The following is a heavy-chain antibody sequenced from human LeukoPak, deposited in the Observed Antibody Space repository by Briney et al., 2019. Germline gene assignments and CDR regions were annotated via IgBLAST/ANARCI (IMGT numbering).Heavy chain of an antibody. CDR3: AREVNGSSYFDY. Sequence: PGGSLRLSCAASGFTFSSYGMHWVRQAPGKGLEWVAVISYDGNNKYYADSVKGRFTISRDNSKNTLYLQMNSLSAEDTAVYYCAREVNGSSYFDYWGQGTQVTVSS. CDR1: GFTFSSYG. V-gene: IGHV3-30*03. D-gene: IGHD1-26*01. CDR2: ISYDGNNK. J-gene: IGHJ4*02.